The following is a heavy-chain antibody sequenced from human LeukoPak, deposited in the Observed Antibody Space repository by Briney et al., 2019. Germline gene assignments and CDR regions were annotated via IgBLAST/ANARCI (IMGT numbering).Heavy chain of an antibody. CDR2: IHNSGTT. Sequence: SETLSLTCAVPGGPFSGYFWSWIRQSSGEGLEWIGEIHNSGTTNYNPSLNSRVTISEDTSKNQFYLNLSSVTAADTAVYYCARRYYYNLGSFPFDFWGQGTLVTVSS. CDR3: ARRYYYNLGSFPFDF. J-gene: IGHJ4*02. D-gene: IGHD3-10*01. CDR1: GGPFSGYF. V-gene: IGHV4-34*01.